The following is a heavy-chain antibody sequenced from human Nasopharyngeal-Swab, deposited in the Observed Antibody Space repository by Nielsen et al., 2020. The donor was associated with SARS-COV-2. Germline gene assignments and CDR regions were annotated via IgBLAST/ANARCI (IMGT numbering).Heavy chain of an antibody. CDR1: GFTFSSYW. Sequence: ESLELSCAASGFTFSSYWMSWVRQAPGKGLEWVANIKQDGSEKYYVDSVKGRFTISRDNAKNSLYLQMNSLRVEDTAVYNCASNNYGGGYWGQGTLVTVSS. V-gene: IGHV3-7*01. D-gene: IGHD4-17*01. J-gene: IGHJ4*02. CDR3: ASNNYGGGY. CDR2: IKQDGSEK.